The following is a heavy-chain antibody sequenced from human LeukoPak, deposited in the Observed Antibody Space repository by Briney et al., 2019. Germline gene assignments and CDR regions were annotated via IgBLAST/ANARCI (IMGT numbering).Heavy chain of an antibody. CDR3: ARELRDWFDP. V-gene: IGHV4-59*01. CDR2: IYYSGST. J-gene: IGHJ5*02. Sequence: SETLSLTCTVSGGSISSYYWSWIRQPPGKGLEWIGYIYYSGSTNHNPSLKSRVTISVDTSKNQFSLKLSSVTAADTAVYYCARELRDWFDPWGQGTLVTVSS. CDR1: GGSISSYY.